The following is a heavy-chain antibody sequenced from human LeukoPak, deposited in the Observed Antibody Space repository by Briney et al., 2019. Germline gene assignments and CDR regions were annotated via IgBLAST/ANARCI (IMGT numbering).Heavy chain of an antibody. D-gene: IGHD3-22*01. CDR2: ITISGTFI. V-gene: IGHV3-21*01. CDR3: AREDSSGYYKGLDY. Sequence: GGSLRLSCAASGFTFSTFTMNWVRQAPGKRLEWVSSITISGTFIYYADSVKGRFTISRGNAKNSLYLQMNSLRAEDTAVYYCAREDSSGYYKGLDYWGHGTLVAVSS. J-gene: IGHJ4*01. CDR1: GFTFSTFT.